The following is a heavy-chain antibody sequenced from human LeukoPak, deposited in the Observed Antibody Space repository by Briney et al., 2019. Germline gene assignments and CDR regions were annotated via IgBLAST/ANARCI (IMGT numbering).Heavy chain of an antibody. CDR3: ARLGWGEQWLVHVDY. CDR2: INPNSGGT. J-gene: IGHJ4*02. D-gene: IGHD6-19*01. Sequence: ASVKVSCKASGYTFTTFGLSWVRQAPGQGLEWMGWINPNSGGTNYAQKFQGRVTMTRDTSISTAYMELSRLRSDDTAVYYCARLGWGEQWLVHVDYWGQGTLVTVSS. V-gene: IGHV1-2*02. CDR1: GYTFTTFG.